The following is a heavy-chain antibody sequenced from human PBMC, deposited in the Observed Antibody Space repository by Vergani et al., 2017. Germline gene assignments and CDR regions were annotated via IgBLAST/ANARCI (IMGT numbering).Heavy chain of an antibody. CDR1: GSPFTSYG. CDR3: ARGPLLRYFDWLPNY. D-gene: IGHD3-9*01. CDR2: ISTYNGTT. J-gene: IGHJ4*02. Sequence: QVQLVQSGAEVKKPGASVTVSCTASGSPFTSYGIRWFRQAPGPGLEWVGWISTYNGTTNYAQKLQCRVTMTTDTSTSTAYMELRSLRSDDTAVYYCARGPLLRYFDWLPNYWGQGTLVTVSS. V-gene: IGHV1-18*01.